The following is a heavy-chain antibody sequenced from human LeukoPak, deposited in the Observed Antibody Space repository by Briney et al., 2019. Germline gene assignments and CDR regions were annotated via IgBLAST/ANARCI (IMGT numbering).Heavy chain of an antibody. V-gene: IGHV3-7*01. CDR3: VTYNVVASGHDSFDM. CDR2: LNQDGSQK. D-gene: IGHD2-15*01. J-gene: IGHJ3*02. Sequence: GGSLRLSCAASGFTFSSYWMTWVRQGPGKGLEWVANLNQDGSQKYYVDSVKGRFTISRDNAWNTLYLQMNSLRAEDTAVYYCVTYNVVASGHDSFDMWGQGAMVTVSS. CDR1: GFTFSSYW.